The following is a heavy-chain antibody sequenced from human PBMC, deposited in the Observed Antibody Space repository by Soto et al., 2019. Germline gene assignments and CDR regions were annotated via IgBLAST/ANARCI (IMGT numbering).Heavy chain of an antibody. V-gene: IGHV3-33*01. CDR3: ARIDILTGYPSTHDAFDI. J-gene: IGHJ3*02. D-gene: IGHD3-9*01. CDR1: GFTFSSYG. CDR2: IWYDGSNK. Sequence: QVQLVESGGGVVQPGRSLRLSCAASGFTFSSYGMHWVRQAPGKGLEWVAVIWYDGSNKYYADSVKGRFTISRDNSKNTLYLQMNSLRAEDTAVYYCARIDILTGYPSTHDAFDIWGQGTMVTVSS.